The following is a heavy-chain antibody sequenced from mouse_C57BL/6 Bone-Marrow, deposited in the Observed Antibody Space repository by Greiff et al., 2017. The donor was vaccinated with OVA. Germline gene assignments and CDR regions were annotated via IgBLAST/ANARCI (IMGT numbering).Heavy chain of an antibody. J-gene: IGHJ2*01. CDR1: GFTFTDYY. D-gene: IGHD1-1*01. Sequence: EVKLMESGGGLVQPGGSLSLSCAASGFTFTDYYMSWVRQPPGKALEWLGFIRNKANGYTTEYSASVKGRFTISRDNSQSILYLQMNALRAEDSATYYCARYFITTAYYFDYWGQGTTLTVSS. V-gene: IGHV7-3*01. CDR3: ARYFITTAYYFDY. CDR2: IRNKANGYTT.